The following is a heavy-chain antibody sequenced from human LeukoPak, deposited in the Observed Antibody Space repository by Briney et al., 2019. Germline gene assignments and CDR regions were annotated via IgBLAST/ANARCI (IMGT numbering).Heavy chain of an antibody. CDR3: AKDGRQGAYDV. CDR2: ISWDSSST. Sequence: GGSLRLSCVASGFTFDDFTMHWVRQRPGKGLEWVSLISWDSSSTYFTDSVKGRFTISSDNTKNSLYLQMNSLTTEDTAFYYCAKDGRQGAYDVWGQGTLVTVS. CDR1: GFTFDDFT. J-gene: IGHJ3*01. D-gene: IGHD2-21*01. V-gene: IGHV3-43*01.